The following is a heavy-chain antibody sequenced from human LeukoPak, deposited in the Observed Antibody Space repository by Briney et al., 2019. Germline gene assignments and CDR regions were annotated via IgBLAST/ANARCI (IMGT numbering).Heavy chain of an antibody. Sequence: PGGSLRLSCAASGFTFSSYEMNWVRQAPGKGLEWVSYISSSGSTIYYADSVKGRFTISRDNAKNSLYLQMNSLRAEDTAFYYCARGNRDSSGFYYYYGMDVWGQGTTVTVSS. CDR3: ARGNRDSSGFYYYYGMDV. V-gene: IGHV3-48*03. CDR2: ISSSGSTI. CDR1: GFTFSSYE. J-gene: IGHJ6*02. D-gene: IGHD6-19*01.